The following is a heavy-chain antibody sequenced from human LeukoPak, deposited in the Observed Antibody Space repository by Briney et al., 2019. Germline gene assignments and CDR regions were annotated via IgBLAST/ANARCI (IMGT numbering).Heavy chain of an antibody. CDR3: ARVLIPYNGNVLDY. D-gene: IGHD4-23*01. Sequence: GGSLRLSCAASGFTVSSNYMSWVRQAPGKGLEWVSVIYNNGNAYYADSVKGKFTISRDNSKNTVYLQMNSLRAEDTAVYFCARVLIPYNGNVLDYWGQGTLVTVSS. V-gene: IGHV3-66*01. CDR1: GFTVSSNY. J-gene: IGHJ4*02. CDR2: IYNNGNA.